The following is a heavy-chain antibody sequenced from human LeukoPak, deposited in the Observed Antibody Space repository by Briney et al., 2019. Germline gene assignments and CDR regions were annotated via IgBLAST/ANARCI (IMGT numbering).Heavy chain of an antibody. D-gene: IGHD3-10*01. V-gene: IGHV1-2*02. J-gene: IGHJ4*02. CDR3: ARRLGFGELFDY. CDR2: INPNSGGT. Sequence: ASVKVSCKASGYTFTGYYMHWVRQAPGQGLEWMGWINPNSGGTNYAQKFQGRVTMTRDTSISTAYMELSRLRSDDTAVYYCARRLGFGELFDYWGQGTLVTVSS. CDR1: GYTFTGYY.